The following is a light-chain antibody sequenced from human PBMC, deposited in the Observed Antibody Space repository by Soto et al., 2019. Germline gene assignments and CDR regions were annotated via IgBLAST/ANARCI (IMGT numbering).Light chain of an antibody. Sequence: EILMTQSPATLSVSPGERATLSCRASQSVSSNLAWYQQKPVQAPRLLIYGASTRAIGLPARFSGSGSGTDFTLTLSSLQSEDFAVYFCQQYNDWSRCNFGQGTKLEIK. J-gene: IGKJ2*02. CDR2: GAS. CDR1: QSVSSN. V-gene: IGKV3-15*01. CDR3: QQYNDWSRCN.